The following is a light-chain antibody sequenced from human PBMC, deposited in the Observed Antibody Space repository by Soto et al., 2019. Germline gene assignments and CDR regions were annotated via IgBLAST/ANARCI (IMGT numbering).Light chain of an antibody. CDR2: EVS. CDR1: SSDVGGYNF. V-gene: IGLV2-14*01. CDR3: SSYTSISTLGV. Sequence: QSALTQPASVSGSPGQSITISCTGTSSDVGGYNFVSWYQQHPGKAPKLMIHEVSNRPSGVSNRFPGSKSGNTASLTISGLQAEDEADYYCSSYTSISTLGVFGTGTKVTVL. J-gene: IGLJ1*01.